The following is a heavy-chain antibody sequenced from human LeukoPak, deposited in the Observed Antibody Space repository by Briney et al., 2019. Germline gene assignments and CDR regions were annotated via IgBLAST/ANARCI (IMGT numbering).Heavy chain of an antibody. CDR3: ARDLIHYYFDY. J-gene: IGHJ4*02. CDR2: INPSGGST. CDR1: GYTFSDYY. V-gene: IGHV1-46*01. Sequence: ASVKVSCKASGYTFSDYYMHWVRQAPGQGLEWMGIINPSGGSTSYAQKFQGRVTMTRDTSTSTVYMELSSLRSEDTAVYYCARDLIHYYFDYWGQGTLVTVSS.